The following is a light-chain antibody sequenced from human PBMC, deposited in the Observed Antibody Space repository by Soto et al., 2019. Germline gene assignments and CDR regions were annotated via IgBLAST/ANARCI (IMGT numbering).Light chain of an antibody. J-gene: IGKJ4*01. CDR3: QQSYSTPLT. CDR1: QSISSY. CDR2: AAS. V-gene: IGKV1-39*01. Sequence: IQMTQSPSSLSASVGDRVTITCRASQSISSYLNWYQQKPGKAPKLLIYAASSLQSGVPSRFSGSGSGTDFTLTISSLQPEDFATYYCQQSYSTPLTFGGRTKVDIK.